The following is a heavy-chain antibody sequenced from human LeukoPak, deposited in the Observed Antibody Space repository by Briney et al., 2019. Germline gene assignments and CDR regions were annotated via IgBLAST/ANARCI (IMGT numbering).Heavy chain of an antibody. CDR3: ARGRIVGTTERLFDP. D-gene: IGHD1-26*01. Sequence: ASVKVSCKASGYTFTSYYVHWVRQAPGQGLEWMGVINPGSGSATYAQNFRGRVTMARDTSTSTVYMDLSSLKSEDTAVYYCARGRIVGTTERLFDPWGQGTLVTVSS. J-gene: IGHJ5*02. V-gene: IGHV1-46*01. CDR2: INPGSGSA. CDR1: GYTFTSYY.